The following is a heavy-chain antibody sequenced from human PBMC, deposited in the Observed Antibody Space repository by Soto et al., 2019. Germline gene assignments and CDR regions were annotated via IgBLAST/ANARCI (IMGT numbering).Heavy chain of an antibody. D-gene: IGHD6-6*01. J-gene: IGHJ3*02. CDR2: ISGSGGSA. CDR1: GFTFSSYA. V-gene: IGHV3-23*01. CDR3: AKDRGNSSSVAFDI. Sequence: LRLSCAASGFTFSSYAMSWVRQAPGKGLEWVSAISGSGGSAYYADSVKGRFTISRDNSKNTLYLQMNSLRAEDTAVYYCAKDRGNSSSVAFDIWGQGTMVTVSS.